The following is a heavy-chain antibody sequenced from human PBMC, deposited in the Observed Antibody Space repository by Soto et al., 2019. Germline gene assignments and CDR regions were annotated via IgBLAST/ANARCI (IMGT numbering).Heavy chain of an antibody. CDR1: GGTFSSYA. J-gene: IGHJ6*02. CDR3: ARDRRKWFGELSGDYYYYGMDV. V-gene: IGHV1-69*01. Sequence: QVQLVQSGAEVKKPGSSVKVSCKASGGTFSSYAISWVRQAPGQGLEWMGGIIPIFGTANYAQKFQGRVTITADESTSTAYMALSSLRSEDTAVYYCARDRRKWFGELSGDYYYYGMDVWGQGTTVTVSS. D-gene: IGHD3-10*01. CDR2: IIPIFGTA.